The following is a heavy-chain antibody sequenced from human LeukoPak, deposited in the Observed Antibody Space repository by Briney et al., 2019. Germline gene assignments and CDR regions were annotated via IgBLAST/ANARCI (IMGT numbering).Heavy chain of an antibody. CDR2: IYYSGSP. Sequence: SETLSLTCTVSGGSISSYYWSWIRQPPGKGLEWIGYIYYSGSPSYNPSLKSRVTISVDTSKNQFSLKLSSVTAADTAVYYCARLSPYSSGWYQDYWGQGTLVTVSS. V-gene: IGHV4-59*08. D-gene: IGHD6-19*01. CDR1: GGSISSYY. CDR3: ARLSPYSSGWYQDY. J-gene: IGHJ4*02.